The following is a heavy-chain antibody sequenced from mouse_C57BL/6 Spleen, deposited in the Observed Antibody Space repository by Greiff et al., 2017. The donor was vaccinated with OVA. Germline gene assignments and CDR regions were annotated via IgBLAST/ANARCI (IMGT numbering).Heavy chain of an antibody. J-gene: IGHJ2*01. D-gene: IGHD2-2*01. CDR3: ARDGYVA. CDR1: GYSITSGYY. Sequence: EVHLVESGPGLVKPSQSLSLTCSVTGYSITSGYYWNWIRQFPGNKLEWMGYISYDGSNNYNPSLKNRISITRDTSKNQFFLKLNSVTTEDTATYYCARDGYVAWGQGTTLTVSS. CDR2: ISYDGSN. V-gene: IGHV3-6*01.